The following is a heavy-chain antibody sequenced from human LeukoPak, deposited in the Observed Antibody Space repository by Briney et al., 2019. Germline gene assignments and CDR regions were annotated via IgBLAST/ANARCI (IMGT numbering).Heavy chain of an antibody. D-gene: IGHD5-24*01. CDR2: MNPNSGNT. CDR1: GYTFTSYD. CDR3: ASRRDGYNFYDY. J-gene: IGHJ4*02. V-gene: IGHV1-8*01. Sequence: ASVKVSCKASGYTFTSYDINWVRQATGQGLEWMGWMNPNSGNTGYAQKFQGRVTITRNTSISTAYMELSSLRSEDTAVYYCASRRDGYNFYDYWGRGTLVTVSS.